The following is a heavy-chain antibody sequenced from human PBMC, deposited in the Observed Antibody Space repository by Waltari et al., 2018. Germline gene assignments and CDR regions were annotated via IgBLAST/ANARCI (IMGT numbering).Heavy chain of an antibody. V-gene: IGHV4-34*01. D-gene: IGHD3-22*01. Sequence: QVQLQQWGAGLLKPSETLSLTCAVYGGSFSGYYWSWIRKPPGKGLEWIGEINHSGSTNYNPSLKSRVTISVDTSKNQFSLKLSSVTAADTAVYYCARRPGYYDSSGYYFYYFDYWGQGTLVTVSS. CDR3: ARRPGYYDSSGYYFYYFDY. CDR2: INHSGST. CDR1: GGSFSGYY. J-gene: IGHJ4*02.